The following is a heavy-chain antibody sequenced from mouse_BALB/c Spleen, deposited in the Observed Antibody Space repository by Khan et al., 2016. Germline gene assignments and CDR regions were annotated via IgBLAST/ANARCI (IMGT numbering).Heavy chain of an antibody. CDR3: ARNGNRYERTWFAY. CDR1: GYSITSDYA. D-gene: IGHD2-14*01. Sequence: VQLQQSGPGLVKPSQSLSLTCTVTGYSITSDYAWNWIRQFPGNKLEWMGYISYSGSTSYNPSLKSRISITRDTSKNKFFLQLHSVTTEDTATYYCARNGNRYERTWFAYWGQGTLVTVSA. CDR2: ISYSGST. J-gene: IGHJ3*01. V-gene: IGHV3-2*02.